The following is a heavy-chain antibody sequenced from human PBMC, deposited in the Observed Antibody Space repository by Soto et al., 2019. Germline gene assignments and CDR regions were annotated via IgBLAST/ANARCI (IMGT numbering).Heavy chain of an antibody. CDR1: GYTFTIYY. J-gene: IGHJ6*02. D-gene: IGHD3-22*01. V-gene: IGHV1-46*01. CDR2: INPSGGST. CDR3: ARKFSSGYYAYYYGMDV. Sequence: ASVKVSCKASGYTFTIYYMHWVRQAPGQGLEWMGIINPSGGSTSYAQKFQGRVTMTRDTSTSTVYMELSSLRSEDTAVYYCARKFSSGYYAYYYGMDVWGQGTTVTVSS.